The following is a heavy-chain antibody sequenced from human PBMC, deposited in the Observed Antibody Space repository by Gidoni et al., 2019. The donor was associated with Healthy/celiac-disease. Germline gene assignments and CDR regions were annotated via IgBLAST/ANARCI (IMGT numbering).Heavy chain of an antibody. V-gene: IGHV3-21*01. Sequence: EVRLVESGGGLVKPGGSLRLSCAASGFPFSSYSMNWVRQAPGKGLEWVSSISSSSSYIYYADSVKGRVTISRDNAKNSLYLQMNSLRAEDTAVYYCARDLYYYDSSGYLDYWGQGTLVTVSS. CDR3: ARDLYYYDSSGYLDY. CDR2: ISSSSSYI. CDR1: GFPFSSYS. D-gene: IGHD3-22*01. J-gene: IGHJ4*02.